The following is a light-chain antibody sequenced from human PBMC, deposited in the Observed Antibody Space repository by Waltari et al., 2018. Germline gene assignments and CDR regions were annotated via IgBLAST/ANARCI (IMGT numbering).Light chain of an antibody. V-gene: IGKV3-15*01. J-gene: IGKJ2*01. CDR1: QSISSN. CDR3: QQYDKWRPYT. Sequence: EIVQTQSPVTLSVSPGETTTLPCRASQSISSNLARYQQKPGQAPRLLIYGASTRATGIPDRFSGSGSGTQFTLTISSLQSEDFAIYYCQQYDKWRPYTFGQGTKLDLK. CDR2: GAS.